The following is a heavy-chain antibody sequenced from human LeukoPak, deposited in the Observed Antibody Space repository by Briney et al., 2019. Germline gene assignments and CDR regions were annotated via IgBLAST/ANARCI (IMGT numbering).Heavy chain of an antibody. V-gene: IGHV3-23*01. CDR1: GFTFSSYA. J-gene: IGHJ4*02. CDR2: ISGSGGST. Sequence: PGGPLRLSCAASGFTFSSYAMSWVRQAPGEGLEWVSAISGSGGSTYYADSVKGRFTISRDNSKNTLDLQMNSLRAEDMAVYYCAKEFGYCSSTSCFPFDYRGQGTLVTVSS. CDR3: AKEFGYCSSTSCFPFDY. D-gene: IGHD2-2*03.